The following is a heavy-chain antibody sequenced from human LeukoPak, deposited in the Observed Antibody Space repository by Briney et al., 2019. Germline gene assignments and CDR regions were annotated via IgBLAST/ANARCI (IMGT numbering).Heavy chain of an antibody. V-gene: IGHV3-30*02. CDR1: AFPFSDYV. D-gene: IGHD6-19*01. J-gene: IGHJ4*02. CDR3: AKDRWGAVASFDY. CDR2: IRYDGNNK. Sequence: GGSLRLSCAASAFPFSDYVMHWVRQAPGKGLEWVAVIRYDGNNKYYADSVKGRFTISRDNSKNMLYLQMNSLGTEDTAVYYCAKDRWGAVASFDYWGQGTLVTVSS.